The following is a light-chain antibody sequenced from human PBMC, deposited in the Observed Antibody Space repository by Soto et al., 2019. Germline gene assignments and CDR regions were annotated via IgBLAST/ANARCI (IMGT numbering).Light chain of an antibody. CDR1: QSISSN. V-gene: IGKV3-15*01. Sequence: EIVMTQSPATLSVSPGERATLSCRASQSISSNLAWYQQKPGQAPRLLIYGASTRATGIPARFSGSGSGTEFTLTISSLQSEDFAVYSCQHYNDLPLTFGGGTKVEIK. CDR2: GAS. J-gene: IGKJ4*01. CDR3: QHYNDLPLT.